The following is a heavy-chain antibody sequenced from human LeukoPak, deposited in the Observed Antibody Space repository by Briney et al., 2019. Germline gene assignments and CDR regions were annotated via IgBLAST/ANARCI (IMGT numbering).Heavy chain of an antibody. Sequence: ASVKVSCKASGYTFTSYYMHWVRQAPGQGLEWMGIINPSGGSTSYAQKFQGRVTMTRDTSTSTVYMELSSLRSEDTAVYYCATSAVAGTFSDYWGQGTLVTVSS. CDR1: GYTFTSYY. J-gene: IGHJ4*02. V-gene: IGHV1-46*01. CDR3: ATSAVAGTFSDY. CDR2: INPSGGST. D-gene: IGHD6-19*01.